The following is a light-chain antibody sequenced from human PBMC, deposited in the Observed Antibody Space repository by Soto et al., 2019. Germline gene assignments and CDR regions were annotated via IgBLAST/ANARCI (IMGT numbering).Light chain of an antibody. CDR3: CSYASTNTLV. CDR2: EGN. J-gene: IGLJ2*01. Sequence: QSALTQPASVSGSPGQSITISCTGTSSDVGSYNLVSWYQQHPGKAPKLIISEGNKRPSGVSNRFSGSDSANTASLIISGLQAEDEAEYYCCSYASTNTLVFGGGTKVTVL. CDR1: SSDVGSYNL. V-gene: IGLV2-23*01.